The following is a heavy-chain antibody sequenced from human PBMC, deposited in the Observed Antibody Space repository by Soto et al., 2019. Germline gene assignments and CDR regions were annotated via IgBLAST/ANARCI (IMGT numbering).Heavy chain of an antibody. CDR2: IIPIFGTA. V-gene: IGHV1-69*13. J-gene: IGHJ6*02. Sequence: GASVNGSWKTAGDTFSSYPMSWVRQAPGQGLEWMGGIIPIFGTANYAQKLQGRVTITADESTSTAYMELSSLRSEDAAVYYCARDLAYYDILTGYYTKSGPPDVWGQGTTVTVSS. CDR1: GDTFSSYP. D-gene: IGHD3-9*01. CDR3: ARDLAYYDILTGYYTKSGPPDV.